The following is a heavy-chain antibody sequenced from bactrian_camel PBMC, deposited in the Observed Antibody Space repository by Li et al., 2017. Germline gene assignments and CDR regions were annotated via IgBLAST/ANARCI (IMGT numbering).Heavy chain of an antibody. CDR1: GFTFSNYA. V-gene: IGHV3S53*01. Sequence: HVQLVESGGGLVQPGGSLRLSCAASGFTFSNYAMGWFRQAPGKEREGVAAIDSDRSTTYADSVLGRFTLARDRARNGVFLEMDSLKPEDTGVYYCVTLDRVDYAISRYWGQGTQVTVS. CDR2: IDSDRST. J-gene: IGHJ4*01. CDR3: VTLDRVDYAISRY. D-gene: IGHD4*01.